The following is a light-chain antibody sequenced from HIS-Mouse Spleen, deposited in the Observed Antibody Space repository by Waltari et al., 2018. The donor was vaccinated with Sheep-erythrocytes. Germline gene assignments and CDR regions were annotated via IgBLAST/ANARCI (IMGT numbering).Light chain of an antibody. J-gene: IGLJ1*01. V-gene: IGLV2-11*02. CDR3: CSYAGSYTFV. CDR1: SRDVGGYNY. Sequence: QSALTQPRSVSGSPGQSVTISCTGTSRDVGGYNYVSWYQQHPGKAPKLMNYDVSKRPSGVPDRFSGSKSGNTASLTISGLQAEDEADYYCCSYAGSYTFVFGTGTKVTVL. CDR2: DVS.